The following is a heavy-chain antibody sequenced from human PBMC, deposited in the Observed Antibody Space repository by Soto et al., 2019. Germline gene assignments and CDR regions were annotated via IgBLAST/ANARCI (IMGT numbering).Heavy chain of an antibody. CDR1: GFTFSSYI. CDR3: ARDDEGGSDWYLAY. V-gene: IGHV3-30-3*01. Sequence: QVQLVESGGGVVQPGRSLRLSCATSGFTFSSYIIHWVRQTPDKGLEWVSFISRDGSNEYYADSVKGRFTISRDNSKNTTYLEMNSLRSEDTAVYSCARDDEGGSDWYLAYWGQGPLVTFSS. J-gene: IGHJ4*02. D-gene: IGHD2-21*01. CDR2: ISRDGSNE.